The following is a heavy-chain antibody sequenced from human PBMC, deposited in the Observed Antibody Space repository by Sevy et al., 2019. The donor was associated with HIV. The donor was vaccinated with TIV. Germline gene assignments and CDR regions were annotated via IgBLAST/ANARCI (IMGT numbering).Heavy chain of an antibody. CDR1: GFTCAKYS. J-gene: IGHJ4*02. V-gene: IGHV3-23*01. D-gene: IGHD2-8*01. CDR2: FSFGCGRI. Sequence: GGSLRLSCAASGFTCAKYSMSWVRQAPGKGLEWVSTFSFGCGRINYADSVKGRFTISRDDSKNTLFLQMNSLRAEDTATYFCAREGCTQPHDYWGQGTLVTVSS. CDR3: AREGCTQPHDY.